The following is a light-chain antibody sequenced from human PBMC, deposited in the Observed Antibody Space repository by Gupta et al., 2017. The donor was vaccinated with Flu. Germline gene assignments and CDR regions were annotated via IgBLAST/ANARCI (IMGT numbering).Light chain of an antibody. J-gene: IGLJ2*01. CDR1: KLGEKY. CDR2: QDS. V-gene: IGLV3-1*01. Sequence: SYVLTQPPSVSVSPGQTASISCSGDKLGEKYASWYQKKPGQSPVLVIYQDSTRPTGIPERFSGSNSGSKVTLTISGTQAREEADYYGQAWDRTTVVFGGGTKLTVL. CDR3: QAWDRTTVV.